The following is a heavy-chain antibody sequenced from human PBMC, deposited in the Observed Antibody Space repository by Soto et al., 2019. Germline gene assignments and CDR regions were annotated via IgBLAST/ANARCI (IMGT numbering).Heavy chain of an antibody. V-gene: IGHV3-30*18. CDR1: GFTFSTYG. CDR2: ISYDGSNK. D-gene: IGHD1-26*01. J-gene: IGHJ4*02. CDR3: AKPWGARNSGSYSYHYFDY. Sequence: PGGSLRLSCAASGFTFSTYGMHWVRQAPGKGLEWVAVISYDGSNKYYADSVKGRFTISRDNSKNTLYLQMNSLRADDTAVYYCAKPWGARNSGSYSYHYFDYWGQGTLVTVSS.